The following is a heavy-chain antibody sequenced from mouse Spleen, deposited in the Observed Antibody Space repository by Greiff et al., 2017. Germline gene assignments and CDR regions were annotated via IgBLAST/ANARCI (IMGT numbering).Heavy chain of an antibody. CDR2: IDPETGGT. CDR1: GYTFTDYE. J-gene: IGHJ1*03. Sequence: QVQLQQSGAELVRPGASVTLSCKASGYTFTDYEMHWVQQTPVHGLEWIGAIDPETGGTAYNQKFKGKAILTADKSSSTAYMELRSLTSEDSAVYYCTRGRIYYYGSSYLYWYFDVWGTGTTVTVSS. CDR3: TRGRIYYYGSSYLYWYFDV. V-gene: IGHV1-15*01. D-gene: IGHD1-1*01.